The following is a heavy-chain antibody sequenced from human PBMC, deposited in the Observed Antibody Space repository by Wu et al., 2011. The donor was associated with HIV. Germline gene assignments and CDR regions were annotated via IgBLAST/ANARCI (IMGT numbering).Heavy chain of an antibody. Sequence: QVQLVQSGAEVKKPGASVKVSCKASGYTFTNYAIHWVRQAPGQGLEWMGWISAYNGDTNYAQKLQDRVTMTTDTSTSTAYMELRSLRSEDTAVYYCASPPIYYDSSGSGAFDIWGQGTMVTVSS. CDR2: ISAYNGDT. CDR3: ASPPIYYDSSGSGAFDI. V-gene: IGHV1-18*01. D-gene: IGHD3-22*01. CDR1: GYTFTNYA. J-gene: IGHJ3*02.